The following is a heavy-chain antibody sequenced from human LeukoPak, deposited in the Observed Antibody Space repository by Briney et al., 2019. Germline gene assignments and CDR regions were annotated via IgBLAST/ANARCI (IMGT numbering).Heavy chain of an antibody. V-gene: IGHV4-34*01. D-gene: IGHD6-19*01. CDR2: INHSGST. Sequence: PSETLSLTCAVYGGSFSGYYWSWIRQPPGKGLEWIGEINHSGSTNYNPSPKSRVTISVDTSKNQFSLKLSSVTAADTAVYYCARVADSNGWYLAPSYYFDYWGQGTLVTVSS. J-gene: IGHJ4*02. CDR3: ARVADSNGWYLAPSYYFDY. CDR1: GGSFSGYY.